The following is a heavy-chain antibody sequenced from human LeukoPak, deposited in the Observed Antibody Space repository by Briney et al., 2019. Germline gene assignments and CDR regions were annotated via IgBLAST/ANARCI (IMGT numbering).Heavy chain of an antibody. CDR2: IYSGGST. CDR3: ARDYYDSSGYYLGAFDI. J-gene: IGHJ3*02. V-gene: IGHV3-53*01. CDR1: GFTFSSYW. Sequence: GGSLRLSCAASGFTFSSYWMHWVRQAPGKGLEWVSVIYSGGSTYYADSVKGRFTISRDNSKNTLYLQMNSLRAEDTAVYYCARDYYDSSGYYLGAFDIWGQGTMVTVSS. D-gene: IGHD3-22*01.